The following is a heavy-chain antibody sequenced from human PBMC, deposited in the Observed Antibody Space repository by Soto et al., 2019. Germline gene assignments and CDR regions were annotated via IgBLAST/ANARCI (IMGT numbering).Heavy chain of an antibody. D-gene: IGHD6-13*01. J-gene: IGHJ5*02. CDR1: GFTFSSYG. V-gene: IGHV3-30*18. Sequence: QVQLVESGGGVVQPWRSLRLSCAASGFTFSSYGMHWVRQAPGKGLEWVAILSYAGSNKFYADSVKGRFTISRDNSKNTLYLQMNSLRAEDTAVYYCAKDPTTAAAGTGGWFDPWGQGTLVTVS. CDR3: AKDPTTAAAGTGGWFDP. CDR2: LSYAGSNK.